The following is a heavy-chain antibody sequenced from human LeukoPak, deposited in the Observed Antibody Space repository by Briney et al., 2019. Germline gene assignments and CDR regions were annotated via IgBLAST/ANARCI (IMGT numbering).Heavy chain of an antibody. CDR3: AGDRGIGYGPSDLDS. Sequence: PGGSLRLSCAASGFTVSNTYMTWVRQAPGKGLEWVSLIYGADTTYYADSVKGRFTISRDDSKNTVYLQMNSLRAEDTAAYYCAGDRGIGYGPSDLDSWGQGTLVTVSS. V-gene: IGHV3-53*01. J-gene: IGHJ5*02. D-gene: IGHD3-16*01. CDR2: IYGADTT. CDR1: GFTVSNTY.